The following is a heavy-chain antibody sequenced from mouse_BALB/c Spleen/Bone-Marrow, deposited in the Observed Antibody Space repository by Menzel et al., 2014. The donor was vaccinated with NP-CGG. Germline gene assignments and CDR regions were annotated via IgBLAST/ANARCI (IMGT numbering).Heavy chain of an antibody. J-gene: IGHJ4*01. CDR3: TRAGNYGNYYAMDY. CDR2: IYPSDSYT. Sequence: VQLQQSGSEMVRPGASVKLSCKASGYTFTSYWINWVQQRPGQGLEWIGNIYPSDSYTNYNQKFKDKATLTVDKSPSTAYMQRSSPTSEDSAVYFCTRAGNYGNYYAMDYRAQGTSVTVYS. D-gene: IGHD2-1*01. CDR1: GYTFTSYW. V-gene: IGHV1-69*02.